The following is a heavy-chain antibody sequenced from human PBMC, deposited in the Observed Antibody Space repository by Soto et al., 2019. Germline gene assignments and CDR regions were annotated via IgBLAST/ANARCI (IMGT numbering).Heavy chain of an antibody. Sequence: SETLSLTCTVPGGSISSSSYYWGWIRQPPGKGLEWIGSTYHSGSTNYNPSLRSRVTISVDKSKNQFSLKLSSVTAADTAVYYCARARVAAAGTAEFDYWGQGTLVTVSS. D-gene: IGHD6-13*01. CDR1: GGSISSSSYY. CDR3: ARARVAAAGTAEFDY. CDR2: TYHSGST. J-gene: IGHJ4*02. V-gene: IGHV4-39*07.